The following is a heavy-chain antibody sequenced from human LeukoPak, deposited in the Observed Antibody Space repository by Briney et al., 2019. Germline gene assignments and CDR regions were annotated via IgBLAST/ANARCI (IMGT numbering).Heavy chain of an antibody. V-gene: IGHV1-69*13. CDR3: ARGSGETGGYYYVY. J-gene: IGHJ4*02. Sequence: ASVKVSCKASGGSFSRYAISWVRQAPGQGLEWMGGIIPIFGTANYAQKFQGRVTITADESTRTAYMELRTLRPEDTAIYYCARGSGETGGYYYVYWGRGTPVTVSS. D-gene: IGHD3-22*01. CDR1: GGSFSRYA. CDR2: IIPIFGTA.